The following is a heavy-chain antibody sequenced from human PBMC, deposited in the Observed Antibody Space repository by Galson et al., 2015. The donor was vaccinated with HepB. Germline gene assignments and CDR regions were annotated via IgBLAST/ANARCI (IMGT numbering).Heavy chain of an antibody. D-gene: IGHD6-25*01. V-gene: IGHV4-59*01. CDR3: AASQGRLPTRHFSH. CDR1: GASMNSYY. CDR2: IFYSGAT. Sequence: SETLSLTCTVSGASMNSYYWNWIRQTPWKGLEWIGYIFYSGATIYNPSLKSRLSISVDTSRMQFSLNLSSVTAADTAVYYCAASQGRLPTRHFSHWGQGTLVNVSS. J-gene: IGHJ1*01.